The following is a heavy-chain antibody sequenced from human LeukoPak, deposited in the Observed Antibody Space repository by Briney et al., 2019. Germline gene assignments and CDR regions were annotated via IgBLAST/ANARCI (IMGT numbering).Heavy chain of an antibody. J-gene: IGHJ6*02. V-gene: IGHV3-30-3*01. CDR3: ARDLHYGSGSWGYGMDV. CDR1: GFTFSSYA. D-gene: IGHD3-10*01. CDR2: ISYDGSNK. Sequence: GGSLRLSCAATGFTFSSYAMHWVRQAPGKWLEWVAVISYDGSNKYYADSVKGRFTISRDNSKNTLYLQMNSLRAEDTVVYYCARDLHYGSGSWGYGMDVWGQGTTVTVSS.